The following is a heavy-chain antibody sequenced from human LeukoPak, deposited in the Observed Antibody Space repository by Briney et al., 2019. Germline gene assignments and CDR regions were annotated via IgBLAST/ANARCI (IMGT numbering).Heavy chain of an antibody. CDR2: IYSGGST. CDR1: GFTVSSNY. V-gene: IGHV3-53*01. CDR3: ARDPGAAAGYDY. Sequence: GVLRLSCAASGFTVSSNYMSWVRQAPGKGLEWVSVIYSGGSTYYADSVKGRFTISRDNSKNTLYLQMNSLRAEDTAVYYCARDPGAAAGYDYWGQGSLVTVSS. J-gene: IGHJ4*02. D-gene: IGHD7-27*01.